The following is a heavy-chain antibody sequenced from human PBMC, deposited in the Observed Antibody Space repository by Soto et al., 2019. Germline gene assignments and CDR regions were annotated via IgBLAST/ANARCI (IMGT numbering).Heavy chain of an antibody. CDR2: INPGGGAT. Sequence: QVQLVQSGAELKRPGASVKVSCKASAYIFTNFYIYWVRQAPGQGLEYIGIINPGGGATDYAQKFQGRVTMTRDTSTSTVYMELSSLTYEDTAVYYCARWIVGALILSFDSWGQGTLVTVSS. J-gene: IGHJ5*01. V-gene: IGHV1-46*01. D-gene: IGHD5-12*01. CDR3: ARWIVGALILSFDS. CDR1: AYIFTNFY.